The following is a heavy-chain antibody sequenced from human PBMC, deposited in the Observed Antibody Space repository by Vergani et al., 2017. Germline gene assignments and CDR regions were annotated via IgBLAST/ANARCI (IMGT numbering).Heavy chain of an antibody. CDR1: GYTFTSYD. D-gene: IGHD5-18*01. V-gene: IGHV1-8*01. Sequence: QVQLVQSGAEVKKPGASVQVSCKASGYTFTSYDINWVRQATGQGLEWMGWMNPNSGNTGYAQKFQGRVTMTRNTSITTAYMELSSLRSEDTAVYYCAREXSYGRRLYYYYMDVWGKGTTVTVSS. J-gene: IGHJ6*03. CDR2: MNPNSGNT. CDR3: AREXSYGRRLYYYYMDV.